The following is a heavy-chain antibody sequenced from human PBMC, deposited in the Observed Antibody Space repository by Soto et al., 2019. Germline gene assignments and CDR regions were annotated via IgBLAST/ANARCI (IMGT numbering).Heavy chain of an antibody. CDR1: GFTFSIYG. V-gene: IGHV3-30*18. Sequence: QVQLVESGGGVVQPGRSLRLSCAASGFTFSIYGIHWVRQSPGKGLEWASLISYDGTDKYYADSVKGRFTIFRDNSKNRLYLLMSCLGPEDTAVYYCVKEMKVKLLLENYVIDVWGQSTTVSV. D-gene: IGHD3-16*02. CDR2: ISYDGTDK. CDR3: VKEMKVKLLLENYVIDV. J-gene: IGHJ6*02.